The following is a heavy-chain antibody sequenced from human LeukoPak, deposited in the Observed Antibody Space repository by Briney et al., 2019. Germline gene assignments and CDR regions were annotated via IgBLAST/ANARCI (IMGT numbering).Heavy chain of an antibody. D-gene: IGHD5-12*01. CDR2: IYSGGNT. J-gene: IGHJ4*02. Sequence: GGSLRLSCAASGFIVSDNYMSWVRQAPGKGLEWVSVIYSGGNTYYADSVKGRFTISRDNSKNTLYLQMNSLRAEDTAVYYCATFIQNHAHIVATDYWGQGTLVTVSS. CDR1: GFIVSDNY. V-gene: IGHV3-53*01. CDR3: ATFIQNHAHIVATDY.